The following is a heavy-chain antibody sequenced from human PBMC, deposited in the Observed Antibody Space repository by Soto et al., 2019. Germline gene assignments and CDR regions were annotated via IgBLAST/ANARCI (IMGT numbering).Heavy chain of an antibody. D-gene: IGHD3-3*01. Sequence: GESLKISCKVSGYSFTSYWIGWVRQMPGKGLEWMGIIYPGDSDTRYSPSFQGQVTISADKSISTAYLQWSSLKASDTAMYYCARAPYDFWSGYYYYYMDVWGKGTTVTVSS. J-gene: IGHJ6*03. V-gene: IGHV5-51*01. CDR2: IYPGDSDT. CDR1: GYSFTSYW. CDR3: ARAPYDFWSGYYYYYMDV.